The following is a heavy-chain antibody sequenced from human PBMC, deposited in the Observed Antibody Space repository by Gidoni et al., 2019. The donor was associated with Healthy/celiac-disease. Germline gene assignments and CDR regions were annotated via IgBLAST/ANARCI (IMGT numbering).Heavy chain of an antibody. CDR1: GYTFTSYG. V-gene: IGHV1-18*04. J-gene: IGHJ4*02. Sequence: QVPLVQSGAEVQKPGASVTVSCKASGYTFTSYGISWVRQAPGQGLEWMGWISAYNGNTNYAQKLQGRITMTTDTSTSTADMELRSLGSDDTAGYYCASPVIYGGQYWGQGTLVTVSS. CDR2: ISAYNGNT. D-gene: IGHD3-16*02. CDR3: ASPVIYGGQY.